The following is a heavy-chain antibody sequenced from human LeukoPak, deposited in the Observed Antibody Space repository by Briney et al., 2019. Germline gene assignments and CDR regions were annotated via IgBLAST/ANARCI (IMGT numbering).Heavy chain of an antibody. CDR3: GRSFGNYYGSGTPPLYFDY. V-gene: IGHV1-18*01. CDR1: GYTFTNYG. D-gene: IGHD3-10*01. CDR2: ISAYNGNI. Sequence: ASVKVSCKASGYTFTNYGISWLRQAPGQGLEWMGWISAYNGNIRYAQNLQGRVTMATDTSTSTAYMELRSLRSDDTAVYYCGRSFGNYYGSGTPPLYFDYWGQGTLVTVSS. J-gene: IGHJ4*02.